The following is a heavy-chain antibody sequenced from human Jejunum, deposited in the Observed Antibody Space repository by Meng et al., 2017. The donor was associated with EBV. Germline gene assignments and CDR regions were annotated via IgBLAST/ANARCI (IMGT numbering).Heavy chain of an antibody. CDR1: TDFISSYEW. V-gene: IGHV4-4*02. Sequence: QVHLQESGPGLVTPSGPLSLTCAASTDFISSYEWWSWVRQPPGQGLEWLGEINQVGSTYYNPSLKSRVTISIDTSKRQFSLRLNSMTAADTAVYYCARASSERLLDYWGQGTLVTVSS. D-gene: IGHD1-14*01. J-gene: IGHJ4*02. CDR3: ARASSERLLDY. CDR2: INQVGST.